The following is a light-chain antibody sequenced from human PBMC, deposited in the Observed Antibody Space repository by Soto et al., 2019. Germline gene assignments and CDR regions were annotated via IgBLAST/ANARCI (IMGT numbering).Light chain of an antibody. CDR3: QQYNSLSYT. J-gene: IGKJ2*01. CDR1: PSIDNW. V-gene: IGKV1-5*03. CDR2: KAS. Sequence: DIQMTQSPSTLSASVGDRVTITCRASPSIDNWLAWFQQKPGKAPKLLTYKASTLESGAPSRFSGSGSGTEFTLTISSLQPDDCATYYCQQYNSLSYTFGQGTKLEIK.